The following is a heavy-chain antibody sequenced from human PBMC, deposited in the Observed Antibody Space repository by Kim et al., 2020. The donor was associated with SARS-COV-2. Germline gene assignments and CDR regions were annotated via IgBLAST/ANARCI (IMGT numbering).Heavy chain of an antibody. CDR3: ARPRLAVDSSSTWADDAFDI. CDR1: GFTFSSYS. Sequence: GGSLRLSCAASGFTFSSYSMNWVRQAPGKGLEWVSSICSSSSYIYYADSVKGRFTISRDNAKNSLYLQMNSLRAEDTAVYYCARPRLAVDSSSTWADDAFDIWGQGTMVTVSS. D-gene: IGHD6-6*01. V-gene: IGHV3-21*01. CDR2: ICSSSSYI. J-gene: IGHJ3*02.